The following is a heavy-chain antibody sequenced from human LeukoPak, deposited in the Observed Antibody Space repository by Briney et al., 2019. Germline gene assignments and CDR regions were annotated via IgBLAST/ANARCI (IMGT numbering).Heavy chain of an antibody. J-gene: IGHJ6*02. V-gene: IGHV3-23*01. Sequence: PGGSLRLSCAASGLTFSIYAMSWVRQAPGKGLEWVSTISGSGDSTYYADSVKGRFTISRDNSKNTLYLQMNSLRAEDTAVYYCARVTTGSTDYYYYGMDVWGQGTTVTVSS. CDR3: ARVTTGSTDYYYYGMDV. CDR1: GLTFSIYA. CDR2: ISGSGDST. D-gene: IGHD1-1*01.